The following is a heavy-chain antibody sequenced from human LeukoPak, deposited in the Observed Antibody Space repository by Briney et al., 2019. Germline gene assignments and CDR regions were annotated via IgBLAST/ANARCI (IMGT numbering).Heavy chain of an antibody. CDR1: GVSISSYY. CDR2: IHTSGST. V-gene: IGHV4-4*07. D-gene: IGHD3-22*01. J-gene: IGHJ4*02. Sequence: SETLSLTCTVSGVSISSYYWSWIRQPAGKGLEWIGHIHTSGSTNYNPSLKSRVTMSVDTSKNQFSLKLSSVTVADTAVYYCARDRYYYDSSGFYYFDYWGQGTLVTVSS. CDR3: ARDRYYYDSSGFYYFDY.